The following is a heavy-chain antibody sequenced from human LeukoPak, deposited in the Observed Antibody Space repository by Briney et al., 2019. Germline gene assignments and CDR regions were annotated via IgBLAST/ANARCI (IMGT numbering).Heavy chain of an antibody. CDR3: ARHFEWTDDPFFDY. J-gene: IGHJ4*02. D-gene: IGHD3-9*01. CDR2: IYTSGST. V-gene: IGHV4-4*09. Sequence: SETLSLTCTVSGGSISSYYWSWIRQPPGKGLEWIGYIYTSGSTNYNPSLKSRVTISVDTSKNQFSLKLSSVTAADTAVYYCARHFEWTDDPFFDYWGQGTLVTVSS. CDR1: GGSISSYY.